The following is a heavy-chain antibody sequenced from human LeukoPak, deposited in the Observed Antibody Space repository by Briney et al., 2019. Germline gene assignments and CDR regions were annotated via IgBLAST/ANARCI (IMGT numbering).Heavy chain of an antibody. CDR3: ARNDILTGYCFDY. CDR1: GGSISSGSYF. CDR2: IYTSGST. D-gene: IGHD3-9*01. J-gene: IGHJ4*02. Sequence: SETLSLTCTVSGGSISSGSYFWSWIRQPAGKRLEWIGRIYTSGSTNYNPSLKSRVTISVDTSKNQFSLKLSSVTAADTAVYYCARNDILTGYCFDYWGQGTLVTVSS. V-gene: IGHV4-61*02.